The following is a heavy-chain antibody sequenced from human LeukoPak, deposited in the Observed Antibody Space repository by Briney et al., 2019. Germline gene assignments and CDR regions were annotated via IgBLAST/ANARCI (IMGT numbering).Heavy chain of an antibody. CDR1: GGSFSGYY. J-gene: IGHJ5*02. D-gene: IGHD1-26*01. CDR3: ARRSGSQGWFDP. CDR2: INHSGST. Sequence: PSETLSLTCAVYGGSFSGYYWSWIRQPPGKGLEWIGEINHSGSTNYNPSLKSRVTISVDTSKNQFSLKLSSVTAADTAVYYCARRSGSQGWFDPWGQGTLVTVSS. V-gene: IGHV4-34*01.